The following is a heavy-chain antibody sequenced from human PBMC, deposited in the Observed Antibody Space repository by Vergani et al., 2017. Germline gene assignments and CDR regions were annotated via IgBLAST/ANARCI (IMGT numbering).Heavy chain of an antibody. CDR1: GYSFTSYW. CDR2: IDPSDSYT. D-gene: IGHD3-22*01. V-gene: IGHV5-10-1*01. CDR3: ARFDYYDSSGYYPGYYGMDV. J-gene: IGHJ6*02. Sequence: EVQLVQSGAEVKKPGESLRISCKGSGYSFTSYWISWVRQMPGKGLEWMGRIDPSDSYTNYSPSFQGHVTISADKSISTAYLQWSSLKASDTAMYYCARFDYYDSSGYYPGYYGMDVWGQGTTVTVSS.